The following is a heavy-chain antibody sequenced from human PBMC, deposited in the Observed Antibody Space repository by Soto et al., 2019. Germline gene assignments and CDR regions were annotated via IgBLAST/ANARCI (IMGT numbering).Heavy chain of an antibody. V-gene: IGHV4-4*02. CDR1: GGSISSSQW. CDR2: IYHSGST. Sequence: QVQLQESGPGLVKPSGTLSLTGAVSGGSISSSQWWSWVRQPPGKGLEWIGEIYHSGSTNYNPSLMSRVTISVDKSKNQFSLKLSSVTAADTAVYYCARGLQLERRPPPYDYWGQGTLVTVSS. CDR3: ARGLQLERRPPPYDY. J-gene: IGHJ4*02. D-gene: IGHD1-1*01.